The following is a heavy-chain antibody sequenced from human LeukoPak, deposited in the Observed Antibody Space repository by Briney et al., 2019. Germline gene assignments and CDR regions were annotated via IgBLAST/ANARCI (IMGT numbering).Heavy chain of an antibody. CDR3: ARAGGSGSHFDY. V-gene: IGHV4-31*03. CDR1: GGSISSGGYS. Sequence: PSETLSLTCTVSGGSISSGGYSWSWIRQHPGKGLEWIGYIYYSGSTYYNPSLKSRVTISVDTSKNQFSLKLSSVTAADTAVYYCARAGGSGSHFDYWGQGTLVTVSS. D-gene: IGHD1-26*01. CDR2: IYYSGST. J-gene: IGHJ4*02.